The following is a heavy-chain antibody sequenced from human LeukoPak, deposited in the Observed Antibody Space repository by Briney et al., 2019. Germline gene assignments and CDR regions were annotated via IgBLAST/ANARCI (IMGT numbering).Heavy chain of an antibody. CDR3: ARVRGDFETD. Sequence: SETLSLTCSVSGGSISSYYWTWIRQPPGKGLEWIGYRYYSGSTTFNPSLKSRVTISVDTSKSQFSLKLISVTAADTAIYYCARVRGDFETDWGQGTLVTVSS. J-gene: IGHJ1*01. V-gene: IGHV4-59*01. D-gene: IGHD3-16*01. CDR2: RYYSGST. CDR1: GGSISSYY.